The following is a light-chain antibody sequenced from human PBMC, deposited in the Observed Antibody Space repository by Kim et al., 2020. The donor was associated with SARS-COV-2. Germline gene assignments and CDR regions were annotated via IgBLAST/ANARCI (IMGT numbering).Light chain of an antibody. CDR1: QTISTW. CDR3: QHYIRFPYT. V-gene: IGKV1-5*03. Sequence: SASVGDRVTITCRASQTISTWLAWYQQKPGKAPKLLLYLASTLESGVPSRFSGSGSGTEFTLTIDSLQPDDFATYYCQHYIRFPYTFVQGTKLEI. J-gene: IGKJ2*01. CDR2: LAS.